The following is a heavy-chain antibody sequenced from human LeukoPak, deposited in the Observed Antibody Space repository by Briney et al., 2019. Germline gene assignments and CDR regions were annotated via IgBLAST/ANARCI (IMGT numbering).Heavy chain of an antibody. V-gene: IGHV3-7*01. J-gene: IGHJ4*02. CDR3: TRVIVAVPGYFDYFDF. Sequence: GGSLRLSCTASRFSFSNHYMRWIRQAPGKGLEWVANINEDGSNKWHLGSVKGRFTVSRDNARNSRYLQMNSLRVEDTAVYYCTRVIVAVPGYFDYFDFWGQGVLVTVSS. CDR1: RFSFSNHY. D-gene: IGHD6-19*01. CDR2: INEDGSNK.